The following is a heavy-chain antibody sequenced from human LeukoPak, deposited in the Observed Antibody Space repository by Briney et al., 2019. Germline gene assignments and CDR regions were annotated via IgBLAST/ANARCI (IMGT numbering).Heavy chain of an antibody. Sequence: ASVKVSCKASGYTFTGYYMHWVRQAPGQGLEWMGWINPNSGGTNYAQKFQGRVTMTRDTSISTAYMELSRLRSDDTAVYYCARGAGWDIVVVPAAISDCCGQGTLVTVSS. CDR2: INPNSGGT. J-gene: IGHJ4*02. CDR1: GYTFTGYY. D-gene: IGHD2-2*01. V-gene: IGHV1-2*02. CDR3: ARGAGWDIVVVPAAISDC.